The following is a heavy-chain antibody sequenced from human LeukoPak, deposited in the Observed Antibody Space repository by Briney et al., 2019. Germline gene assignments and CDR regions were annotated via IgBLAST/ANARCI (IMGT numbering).Heavy chain of an antibody. CDR3: ARVYYYDSSGYYGLAAFDI. D-gene: IGHD3-22*01. V-gene: IGHV1-18*01. CDR1: GYTFIKYD. CDR2: ISAYNGNT. J-gene: IGHJ3*02. Sequence: ASVKVSCKASGYTFIKYDINWVRQAPGQGLEWRGGISAYNGNTYFAQKFQGRVTMTTDTSTSTAYMELRSLRSAATAVYSCARVYYYDSSGYYGLAAFDIWGQGTMVTVSS.